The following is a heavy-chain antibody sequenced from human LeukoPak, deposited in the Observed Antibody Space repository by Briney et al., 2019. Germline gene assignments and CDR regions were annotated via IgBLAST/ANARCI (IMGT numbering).Heavy chain of an antibody. V-gene: IGHV1-2*02. CDR1: GFTYTDHY. CDR3: VREGEGPPSKDFDY. CDR2: IGPHSTFT. J-gene: IGHJ4*02. D-gene: IGHD2-21*01. Sequence: ASVKVSCKSSGFTYTDHYIHWVRQGPGQGLEWMGYIGPHSTFTSSPQEFQGRVTMTRDASMSTAYMELTRLTSDDTAVYYCVREGEGPPSKDFDYWGQGTLVTVSS.